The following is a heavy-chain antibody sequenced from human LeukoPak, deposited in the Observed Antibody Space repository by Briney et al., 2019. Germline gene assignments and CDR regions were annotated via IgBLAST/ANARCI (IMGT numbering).Heavy chain of an antibody. Sequence: ASVKVSCKASDNSLNNYGISWVRQAPGQGLEWMGWINGYNGNTKYAQMFEGRATMATDTSTSTTYMELRSLTSDDTAVYYCARNRGPVVGNGYYYYHMDVWGKGTTVTISS. D-gene: IGHD4-23*01. CDR3: ARNRGPVVGNGYYYYHMDV. J-gene: IGHJ6*03. V-gene: IGHV1-18*01. CDR1: DNSLNNYG. CDR2: INGYNGNT.